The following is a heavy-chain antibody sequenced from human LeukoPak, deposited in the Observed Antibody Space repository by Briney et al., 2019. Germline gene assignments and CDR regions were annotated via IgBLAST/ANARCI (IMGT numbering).Heavy chain of an antibody. CDR3: ARVGVLDTAMPIYYFDY. CDR2: IYYSGST. J-gene: IGHJ4*02. V-gene: IGHV4-31*03. D-gene: IGHD5-18*01. Sequence: SETLSLTCTVSGGSISSGGYYWGWIRQHPGKGLEWIGYIYYSGSTYYNPSLKSRVTISVDTSKNQFSLKLSSVTAADTAVYYCARVGVLDTAMPIYYFDYWGQGTLVTVSS. CDR1: GGSISSGGYY.